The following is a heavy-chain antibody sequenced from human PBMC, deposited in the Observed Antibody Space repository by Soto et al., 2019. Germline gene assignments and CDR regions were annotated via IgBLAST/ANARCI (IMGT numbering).Heavy chain of an antibody. V-gene: IGHV1-8*01. CDR3: ASVRDLGYCSGGTCYGWEPFDI. J-gene: IGHJ3*02. Sequence: EASVKVTCKASGYTITSYDINWVRHDTEQGLERKGWMNPKSGNTDYAEKFQGRVTMTRDTSISTAYMEMSGLRSADTAVFYCASVRDLGYCSGGTCYGWEPFDIWVQGTMGTVSS. CDR2: MNPKSGNT. D-gene: IGHD2-15*01. CDR1: GYTITSYD.